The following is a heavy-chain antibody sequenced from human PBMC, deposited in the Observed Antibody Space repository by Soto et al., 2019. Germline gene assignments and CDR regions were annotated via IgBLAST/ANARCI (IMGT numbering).Heavy chain of an antibody. J-gene: IGHJ4*02. CDR3: ARGPREYCSGGSCYSDFDY. V-gene: IGHV1-69*13. D-gene: IGHD2-15*01. CDR1: GGTFSSYA. Sequence: GASVKVSCKASGGTFSSYAISWVRQAPGQGLERMGGIIPIFGTANYAQKFQGRVTITADESTSTAYMELSSLRSEDTAVYYCARGPREYCSGGSCYSDFDYWGQGTLVTVSS. CDR2: IIPIFGTA.